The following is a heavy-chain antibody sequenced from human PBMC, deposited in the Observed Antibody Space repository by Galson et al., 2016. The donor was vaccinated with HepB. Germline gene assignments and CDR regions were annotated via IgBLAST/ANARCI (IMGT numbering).Heavy chain of an antibody. J-gene: IGHJ4*02. D-gene: IGHD5-24*01. CDR2: VNPSSGST. CDR1: GYSFITKY. V-gene: IGHV1-46*01. CDR3: VSGGDGYTYSYFDY. Sequence: SVKVSCKASGYSFITKYLHWVRQAPGQGPEWMGLVNPSSGSTTYAQKFKGRLAMTSDTSTGTVYMELRSLRSEDAAVYFCVSGGDGYTYSYFDYWGQGTLVSVSS.